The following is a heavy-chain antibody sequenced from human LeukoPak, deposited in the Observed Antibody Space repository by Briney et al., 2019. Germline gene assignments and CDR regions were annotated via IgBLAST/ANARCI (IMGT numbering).Heavy chain of an antibody. Sequence: PSQTLTLTCTVSGGSISSGGYYWSWIRQHPGKGLEWIGYIYYSGSTYYNPSLKSRVTISADTSKNQFSLKLSSVTAADTAVYYWARARSAGGNFDYWGQGTLVTVSS. CDR1: GGSISSGGYY. CDR2: IYYSGST. J-gene: IGHJ4*02. V-gene: IGHV4-31*03. D-gene: IGHD4-23*01. CDR3: ARARSAGGNFDY.